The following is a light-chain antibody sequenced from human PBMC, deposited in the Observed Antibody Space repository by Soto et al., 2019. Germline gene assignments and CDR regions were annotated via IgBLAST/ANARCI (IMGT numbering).Light chain of an antibody. Sequence: DIQMTQSPSSLSSSVGDRVTITCRASQSISSYLNWFQQKPGKAPKFLIYAASSLESGVPSRFSGSGSGTEFTLTISSLQPDDFATYYCQQYNSYSPITFGQGTRLEIK. J-gene: IGKJ5*01. CDR2: AAS. CDR3: QQYNSYSPIT. CDR1: QSISSY. V-gene: IGKV1-16*01.